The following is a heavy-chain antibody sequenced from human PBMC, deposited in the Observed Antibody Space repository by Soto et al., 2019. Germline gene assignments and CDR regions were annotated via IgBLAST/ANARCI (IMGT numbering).Heavy chain of an antibody. D-gene: IGHD6-13*01. Sequence: EVQLLESGEGLVQPGGSLRLSCAASGFTFSSYAMSWVRQAPGKVLEWVSAISGSGGSTYYADSVKGRFPISRDNSKNTLYLQMNSLRAEDTAVYYCAYSSTPFDYWGQGTLVTVSS. CDR3: AYSSTPFDY. CDR2: ISGSGGST. CDR1: GFTFSSYA. J-gene: IGHJ4*02. V-gene: IGHV3-23*01.